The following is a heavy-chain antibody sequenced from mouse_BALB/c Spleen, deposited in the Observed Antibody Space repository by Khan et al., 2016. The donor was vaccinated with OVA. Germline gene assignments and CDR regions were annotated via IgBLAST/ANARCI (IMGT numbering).Heavy chain of an antibody. CDR2: IWSGGST. V-gene: IGHV2-2*02. CDR3: ARNYDYDDGLAY. Sequence: QVQLKQSGPGLVQPSQSLSITCTVSGFSLTTYGVHWVRQSPGKGLEWLGVIWSGGSTDYNAAFISRLSISKDNSKSQVFLKMNSLQANDTAIYYCARNYDYDDGLAYWGQGTLVTVSA. CDR1: GFSLTTYG. D-gene: IGHD2-4*01. J-gene: IGHJ3*01.